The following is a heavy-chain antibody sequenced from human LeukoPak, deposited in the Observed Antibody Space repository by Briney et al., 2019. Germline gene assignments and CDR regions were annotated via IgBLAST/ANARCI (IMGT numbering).Heavy chain of an antibody. CDR1: GYTFTGYY. CDR3: ARGRQLGMDV. CDR2: MNPNSGNT. Sequence: ASVKVSCKASGYTFTGYYMHWVRQAPGQGLEWMGWMNPNSGNTGYAQKFQGRVTMTRNTSISTAYMELSSLRSEDTAVYYCARGRQLGMDVWGQGTTVTVSS. J-gene: IGHJ6*02. D-gene: IGHD6-13*01. V-gene: IGHV1-8*02.